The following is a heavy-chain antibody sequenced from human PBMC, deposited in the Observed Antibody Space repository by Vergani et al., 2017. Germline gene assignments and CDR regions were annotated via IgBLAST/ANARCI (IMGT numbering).Heavy chain of an antibody. CDR2: ISYDGSNK. Sequence: QVQLVESGGGVVQPGRSLRLSCAASGFTFSSYGMHWVRQAPGKGLEWVAVISYDGSNKYYADSVKGRFTISRDNSKNTLYLQMNSLRAEDTAVYYCANPHEMVYQLLVYYYYYYGMDVWGQGTTVTVSS. V-gene: IGHV3-30*18. D-gene: IGHD2-2*01. CDR1: GFTFSSYG. J-gene: IGHJ6*02. CDR3: ANPHEMVYQLLVYYYYYYGMDV.